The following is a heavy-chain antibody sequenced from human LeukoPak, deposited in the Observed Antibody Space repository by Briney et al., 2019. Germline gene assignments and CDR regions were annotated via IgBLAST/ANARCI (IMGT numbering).Heavy chain of an antibody. CDR1: GGSISSGGYY. Sequence: SETLSLTCTVSGGSISSGGYYWSWIRQHPGKGLEWIGYIYYSGSTYYNPSLKSRVTISVDTSKNQFSLKLSSVTAADTAVYYCARGVDTAMVKRGAFDYWGQGTLVTVSS. CDR2: IYYSGST. V-gene: IGHV4-61*08. CDR3: ARGVDTAMVKRGAFDY. D-gene: IGHD5-18*01. J-gene: IGHJ4*02.